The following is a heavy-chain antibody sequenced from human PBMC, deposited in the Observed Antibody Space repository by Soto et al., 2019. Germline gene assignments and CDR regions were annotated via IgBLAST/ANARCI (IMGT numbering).Heavy chain of an antibody. Sequence: GSLRLSCAGSGFTFSNYAMSWARQAPGKGLEWVSAISSAVNTYYADSVKGRFTISRDNSKNTLSLQMNSLRAEDTAVYYCAKQVRDGTALMYNFDGGAQGT. V-gene: IGHV3-23*01. CDR1: GFTFSNYA. CDR3: AKQVRDGTALMYNFDG. D-gene: IGHD6-13*01. J-gene: IGHJ4*02. CDR2: ISSAVNT.